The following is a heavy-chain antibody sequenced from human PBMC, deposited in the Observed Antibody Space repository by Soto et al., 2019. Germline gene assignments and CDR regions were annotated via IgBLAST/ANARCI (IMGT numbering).Heavy chain of an antibody. D-gene: IGHD6-25*01. CDR3: VRAQPATLFDY. J-gene: IGHJ4*02. Sequence: GGSLRLSCAASRFTFSSYWMHWVRQAPGKGLVWVSRINNDESSTNYADSVKGRFTISRDNAKNTLYLQMNSLRAEDTAVYYCVRAQPATLFDYWGQGTLVTVSS. CDR2: INNDESST. CDR1: RFTFSSYW. V-gene: IGHV3-74*01.